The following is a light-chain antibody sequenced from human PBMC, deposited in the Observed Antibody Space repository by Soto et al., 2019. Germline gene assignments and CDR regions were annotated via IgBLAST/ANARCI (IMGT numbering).Light chain of an antibody. CDR2: EVN. CDR1: SRDVGGYNY. CDR3: TSYTSSNTLV. J-gene: IGLJ3*02. Sequence: QSALTQPASVSGSPGQSITISCTGTSRDVGGYNYVSWYQHHPGKAPKLVIYEVNNRPSGISDRFSGSKSGNTASLTISGLQAEDEADYYCTSYTSSNTLVFGGGTKLTVL. V-gene: IGLV2-14*01.